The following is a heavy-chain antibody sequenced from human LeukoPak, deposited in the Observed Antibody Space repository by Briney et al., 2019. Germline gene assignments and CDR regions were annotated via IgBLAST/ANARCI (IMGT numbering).Heavy chain of an antibody. CDR3: ARESYYDILTGSRGMDV. CDR2: INPSGGST. V-gene: IGHV1-46*01. Sequence: ASVKVSCKASGYTFTSYYMHRVRQAPGQGLEWMGIINPSGGSTSYAQKFQGRVTMTRDTSTSTVYMELSSLRSEDTAVYYCARESYYDILTGSRGMDVWGKGTTVTVSS. CDR1: GYTFTSYY. J-gene: IGHJ6*04. D-gene: IGHD3-9*01.